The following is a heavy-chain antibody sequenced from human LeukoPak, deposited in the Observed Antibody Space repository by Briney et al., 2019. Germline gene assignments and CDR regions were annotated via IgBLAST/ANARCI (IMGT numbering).Heavy chain of an antibody. Sequence: PGGSLRLSCAASGFTLSDYYMSWVRQAPGKGLEWVSYISSSGSTIDYADSVKDRFPISRDNAKNSLYLQLSSLRAEDTAVYYCARRRDFFDYWGQGTLVTVSS. CDR1: GFTLSDYY. J-gene: IGHJ4*02. CDR2: ISSSGSTI. CDR3: ARRRDFFDY. V-gene: IGHV3-11*01.